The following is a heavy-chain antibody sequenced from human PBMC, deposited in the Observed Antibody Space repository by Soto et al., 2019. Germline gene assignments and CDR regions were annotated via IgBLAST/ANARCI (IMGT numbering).Heavy chain of an antibody. V-gene: IGHV5-51*01. D-gene: IGHD3-16*01. CDR2: IYPGDSDT. Sequence: GESLKSSGKGSGYSFTIYCIGWVRQMPGKGLEWMGIIYPGDSDTRYSPSFQGQVTISADKSISTAYLQWSSLKASDTAMYYCARRSILIADYWGQGTLVTVSS. J-gene: IGHJ4*02. CDR1: GYSFTIYC. CDR3: ARRSILIADY.